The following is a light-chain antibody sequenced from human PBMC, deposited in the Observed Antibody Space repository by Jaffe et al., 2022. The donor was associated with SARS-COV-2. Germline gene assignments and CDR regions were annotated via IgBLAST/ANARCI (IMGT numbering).Light chain of an antibody. J-gene: IGKJ1*01. Sequence: IVLTQSPGTLSLYPGERATLSCRGSQSVTSSYLAWFQQKPGQAPRLLIYAASSRATGIPDRFSGSGSGTDFTLTISRLEPEDFAVYYCQQYGSSWTFGQGTKVEIK. CDR1: QSVTSSY. CDR2: AAS. CDR3: QQYGSSWT. V-gene: IGKV3-20*01.